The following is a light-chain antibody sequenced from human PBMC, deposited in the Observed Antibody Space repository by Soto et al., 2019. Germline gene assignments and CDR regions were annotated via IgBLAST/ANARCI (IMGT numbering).Light chain of an antibody. V-gene: IGKV3-20*01. CDR1: QSVRSNY. Sequence: EIVLTQSPDTLSLSPGERATLSCRASQSVRSNYLAWYQQKPGQAPRFLIYDASSRATGIPDRFSGSGSGTDFTLTISRLEPEDFAVYYCQQYCSSPLTFGGGTNVEIK. J-gene: IGKJ4*01. CDR3: QQYCSSPLT. CDR2: DAS.